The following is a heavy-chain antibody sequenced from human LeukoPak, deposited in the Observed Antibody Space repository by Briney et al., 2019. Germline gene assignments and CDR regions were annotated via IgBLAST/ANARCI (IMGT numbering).Heavy chain of an antibody. D-gene: IGHD3/OR15-3a*01. Sequence: PSETLSLTCTVSGGSISSYYWSWIRQPPGKGLEWIGYIYYSGSTNYNPSLKSRVTMSVDTSKTQFSLKLSSVTAADTAVYYCARSHSVWTSFDYWGQGTLVTVSS. V-gene: IGHV4-59*01. CDR1: GGSISSYY. CDR3: ARSHSVWTSFDY. J-gene: IGHJ4*02. CDR2: IYYSGST.